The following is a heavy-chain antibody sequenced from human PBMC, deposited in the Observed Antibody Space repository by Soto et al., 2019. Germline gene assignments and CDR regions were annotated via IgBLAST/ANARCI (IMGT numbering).Heavy chain of an antibody. CDR3: ARLYGGTLDY. J-gene: IGHJ4*02. CDR2: IYYSGST. V-gene: IGHV4-59*08. Sequence: QVQLQESGPGLVKPSETLSLTCTVSGGSISSYYWSWIRQPPGKGLEWIGYIYYSGSTNYNPSLKSRVTISVDTSKNQISLKLSSATAADTAVYYCARLYGGTLDYWGQGTLVTVSS. D-gene: IGHD4-17*01. CDR1: GGSISSYY.